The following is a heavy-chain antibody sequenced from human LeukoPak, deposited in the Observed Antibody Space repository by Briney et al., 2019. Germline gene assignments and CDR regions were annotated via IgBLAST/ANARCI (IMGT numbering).Heavy chain of an antibody. V-gene: IGHV3-48*03. J-gene: IGHJ4*02. CDR1: GVTFSSYE. CDR2: ISSSGSTI. Sequence: GGSLRLSCAASGVTFSSYEMNWVRQAPGKGLEWVSYISSSGSTIYYAASVKGRFTISRDNAKNSLYLQMNSLRAEDTAVYYCARGAYYDSSGYEYWGQGTLVTVSS. CDR3: ARGAYYDSSGYEY. D-gene: IGHD3-22*01.